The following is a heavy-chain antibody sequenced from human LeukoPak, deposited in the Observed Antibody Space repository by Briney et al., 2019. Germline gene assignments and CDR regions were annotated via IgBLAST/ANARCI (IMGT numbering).Heavy chain of an antibody. Sequence: PGRSLRLSCAASGFIFSSYGMHWVRQAPGKGLEWVAVIWYDGSYKYYADSVKGRFTISRDNSKNTLYLQINSLRADDTAVYYCARDAYGFDPWGQGTLVTVSS. V-gene: IGHV3-33*01. CDR1: GFIFSSYG. CDR3: ARDAYGFDP. CDR2: IWYDGSYK. J-gene: IGHJ5*02. D-gene: IGHD2-2*01.